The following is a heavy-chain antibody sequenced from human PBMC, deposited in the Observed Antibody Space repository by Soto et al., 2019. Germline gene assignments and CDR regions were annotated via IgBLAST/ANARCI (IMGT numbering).Heavy chain of an antibody. CDR1: GFTFSSYG. J-gene: IGHJ4*02. V-gene: IGHV3-30*03. D-gene: IGHD6-19*01. CDR2: ISYDGSDK. Sequence: QVQLVESGGGVVQPGRSLRLSCAASGFTFSSYGMHWVRQAPGKGLEWVALISYDGSDKYYADSVKGRFTISRDNSKNTLYLQMNTLIVEDTAVYYCGAGQYFSDYWGQGTLVTVS. CDR3: GAGQYFSDY.